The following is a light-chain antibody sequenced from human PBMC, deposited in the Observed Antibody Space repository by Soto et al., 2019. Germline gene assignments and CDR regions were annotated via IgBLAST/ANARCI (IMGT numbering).Light chain of an antibody. CDR1: SSDVGGYNY. CDR3: CSYAGSYIYV. V-gene: IGLV2-11*01. J-gene: IGLJ1*01. CDR2: DVT. Sequence: QSVLTQPRSVSGSPGQSVTISCTGTSSDVGGYNYVSWYQQHPDKAPKVMIYDVTKRLSGVPDRFSGSKSGNTASLTISGLQAEDEADYYCCSYAGSYIYVFGTGTKVTVL.